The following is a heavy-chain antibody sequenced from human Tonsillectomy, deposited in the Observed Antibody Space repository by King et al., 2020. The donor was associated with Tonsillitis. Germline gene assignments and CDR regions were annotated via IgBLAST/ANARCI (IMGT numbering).Heavy chain of an antibody. V-gene: IGHV1-2*04. CDR1: GYTFTGYY. CDR3: AKGYDFWSDYSPLNY. Sequence: VQLVESGAEVKKPGASVKVSCKASGYTFTGYYIHWVRQAPGQGLEWVGWINPNSGGTNYAQKFQDWVTMTSDSSISTAYMELSRLRSDDTAVYYCAKGYDFWSDYSPLNYWGQGTLVTVSS. D-gene: IGHD3-3*01. J-gene: IGHJ4*02. CDR2: INPNSGGT.